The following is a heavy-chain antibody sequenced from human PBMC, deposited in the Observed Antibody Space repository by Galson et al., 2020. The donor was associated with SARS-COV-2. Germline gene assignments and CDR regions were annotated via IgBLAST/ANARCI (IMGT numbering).Heavy chain of an antibody. CDR3: ARDATSSGWYNWSDP. D-gene: IGHD6-19*01. CDR2: VLNSGTT. CDR1: GGSIRSSNYY. J-gene: IGHJ5*02. Sequence: SETLSLTCTVSGGSIRSSNYYWGWIRQPPGKGLEWIGSVLNSGTTHYSPSLQSRVTISVDTSKNQFSLNLNSVTAADTAMYYCARDATSSGWYNWSDPWARGPLFPVPP. V-gene: IGHV4-39*07.